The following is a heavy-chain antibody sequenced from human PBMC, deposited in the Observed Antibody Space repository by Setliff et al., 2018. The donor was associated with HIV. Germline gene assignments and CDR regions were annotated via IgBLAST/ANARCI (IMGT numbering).Heavy chain of an antibody. D-gene: IGHD6-19*01. J-gene: IGHJ6*02. V-gene: IGHV1-69*05. CDR1: GGTFSSYG. CDR2: IIPMFGTG. CDR3: ARVANSSSYHCYGVDV. Sequence: GASVKVSCKASGGTFSSYGISWVRQAPGQGLEWMGAIIPMFGTGFYAQKFQGRVTITTDESRTTSYMELSSLRFEDTAVYFCARVANSSSYHCYGVDVWGQGTTVTVSS.